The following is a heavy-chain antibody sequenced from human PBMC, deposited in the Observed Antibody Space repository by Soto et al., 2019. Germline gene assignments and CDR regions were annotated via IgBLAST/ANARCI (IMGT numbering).Heavy chain of an antibody. CDR2: LIGGHYGT. CDR3: AKGKSTGDIDWFDP. Sequence: GASVKVSCKASGYTFTSWDVYWVRQAAGQGLEWVSTLIGGHYGTAYSYSVKGRFTVSRDNSKNCLYLQMNSLGVEDTAMYFCAKGKSTGDIDWFDPWGQGSLVTVS. V-gene: IGHV3-23*01. CDR1: GYTFTSWD. D-gene: IGHD3-10*01. J-gene: IGHJ5*02.